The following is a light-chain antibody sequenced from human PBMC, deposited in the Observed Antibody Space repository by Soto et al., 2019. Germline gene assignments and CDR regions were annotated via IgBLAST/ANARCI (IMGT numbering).Light chain of an antibody. CDR3: SSYSSTRV. CDR2: DDT. V-gene: IGLV2-14*03. J-gene: IGLJ1*01. Sequence: QSALTQPASVSGSPGQSITISCTGTSSDLGGYNFVSWYQQYPGKAPKVIIYDDTNRPLGVSNRFSASKSGNTASLTISGLQSEDEADYYCSSYSSTRVFGSGTKVTVL. CDR1: SSDLGGYNF.